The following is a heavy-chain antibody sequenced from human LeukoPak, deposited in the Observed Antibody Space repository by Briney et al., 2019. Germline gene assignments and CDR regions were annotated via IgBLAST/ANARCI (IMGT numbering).Heavy chain of an antibody. D-gene: IGHD3-22*01. CDR3: ARGSDSSGYYDYYFDY. J-gene: IGHJ4*02. CDR2: INWNGGST. Sequence: GGSLRLSCAASGFTFDDYGMSWVRQAPGKGLEWVSGINWNGGSTGYADSVKGRFTISRDNAKNSLYLQMNSLRAEDTALYYCARGSDSSGYYDYYFDYWGQGTLVTVSS. V-gene: IGHV3-20*04. CDR1: GFTFDDYG.